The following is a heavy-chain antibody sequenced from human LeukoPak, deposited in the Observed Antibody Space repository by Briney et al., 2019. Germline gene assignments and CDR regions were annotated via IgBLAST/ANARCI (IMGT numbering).Heavy chain of an antibody. CDR3: ARDPRITIFGVVPMGITDY. CDR2: ISSSSSYI. V-gene: IGHV3-21*01. CDR1: GFTVSSNY. D-gene: IGHD3-3*01. J-gene: IGHJ4*02. Sequence: PGGSLRLSCVASGFTVSSNYMNWVRQAPGKGLEWVSSISSSSSYIYYADSVKGRFTISRDNAKNSLYLQLNSLRAEDTAVYYCARDPRITIFGVVPMGITDYWGQGTLVTVSS.